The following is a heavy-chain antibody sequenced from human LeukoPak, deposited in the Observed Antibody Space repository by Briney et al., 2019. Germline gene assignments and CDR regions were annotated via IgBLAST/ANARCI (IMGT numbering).Heavy chain of an antibody. V-gene: IGHV3-21*01. Sequence: GGSLRLSCAASGFTFSSHSMNWIRQAPGKGLEWVSSISNSGSHTYYADPVKGRFTVSRDNAMTSLYLQMSSLRVEDTAIYYCARDSVDGDVFDIWGQGTMVTVSS. CDR2: ISNSGSHT. CDR3: ARDSVDGDVFDI. CDR1: GFTFSSHS. J-gene: IGHJ3*02. D-gene: IGHD5-24*01.